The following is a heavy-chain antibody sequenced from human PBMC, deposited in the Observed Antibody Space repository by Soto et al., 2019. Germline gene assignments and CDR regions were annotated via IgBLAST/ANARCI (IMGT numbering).Heavy chain of an antibody. D-gene: IGHD3-16*01. Sequence: GGSLRLSCAASGFTFSSHWMHWVRQAPGKGLVWVSRVNVDGSTTSYADSVKGRFTISRDNAKNTVNLQMDSLRAEDTAMYYCARSRQNDYGDYFDYWGQGTLVTSPQ. CDR1: GFTFSSHW. J-gene: IGHJ4*02. CDR3: ARSRQNDYGDYFDY. V-gene: IGHV3-74*01. CDR2: VNVDGSTT.